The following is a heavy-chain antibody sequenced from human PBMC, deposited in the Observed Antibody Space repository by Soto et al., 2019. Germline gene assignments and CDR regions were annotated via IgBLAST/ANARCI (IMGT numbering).Heavy chain of an antibody. CDR1: GYSFTSYW. D-gene: IGHD5-12*01. J-gene: IGHJ4*02. CDR3: ARLDSGYENVDY. CDR2: IDPSDSYT. Sequence: GGSLKISCKGSGYSFTSYWISWVRQMPGKGLEWMGRIDPSDSYTNYSPSFQGHVTISADKSISTAYLQWSSLKASDTAMYYCARLDSGYENVDYWGQGTLVTVSS. V-gene: IGHV5-10-1*01.